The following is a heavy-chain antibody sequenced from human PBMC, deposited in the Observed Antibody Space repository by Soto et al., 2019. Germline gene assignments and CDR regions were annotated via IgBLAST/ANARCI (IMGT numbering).Heavy chain of an antibody. V-gene: IGHV4-39*02. Sequence: SETLSLTCTVSGDSFSSDDYYWSWIRQPPGKGLEWIGSIDYSGSTYYNPSLKSRVTISVDTSKNHFSLKLGSVTAADTALYYCSRRAPEGFDPWGQGTLVTVSS. CDR1: GDSFSSDDYY. CDR2: IDYSGST. J-gene: IGHJ5*02. CDR3: SRRAPEGFDP.